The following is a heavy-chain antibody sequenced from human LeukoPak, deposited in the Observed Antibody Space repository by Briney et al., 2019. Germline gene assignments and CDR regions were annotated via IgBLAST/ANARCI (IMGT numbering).Heavy chain of an antibody. J-gene: IGHJ5*02. Sequence: GRSLRLSCAGSGFTFSSYGMHWVRQAPGKGLEWVAVIWYDGSNKYYADSVKGRFTISRDNSKNTLYLQMNSLRAEDTAVYYCARVASVENWFDPWGQGTLVTVSS. CDR3: ARVASVENWFDP. V-gene: IGHV3-33*01. CDR1: GFTFSSYG. D-gene: IGHD5-12*01. CDR2: IWYDGSNK.